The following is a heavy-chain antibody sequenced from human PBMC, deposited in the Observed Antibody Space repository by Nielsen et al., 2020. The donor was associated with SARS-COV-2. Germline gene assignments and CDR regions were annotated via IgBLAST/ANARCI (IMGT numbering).Heavy chain of an antibody. CDR2: INHSGST. CDR3: ARGQWMIVADY. J-gene: IGHJ4*02. CDR1: GGSFSGYY. D-gene: IGHD3-22*01. Sequence: SEILSLTCAVYGGSFSGYYWSWIRQPPGKGLEWIGEINHSGSTNYNPSLKSRVTISVDTSKNQFSLKLSSVTAADTAVYYCARGQWMIVADYWGQGTLVTVSS. V-gene: IGHV4-34*01.